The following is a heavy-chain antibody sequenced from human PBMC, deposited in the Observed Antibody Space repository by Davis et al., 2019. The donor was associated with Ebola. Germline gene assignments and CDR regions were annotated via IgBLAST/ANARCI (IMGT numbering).Heavy chain of an antibody. D-gene: IGHD1-1*01. CDR3: ATLKTVADTSFDA. CDR1: GFAFSYYW. Sequence: GESLKISCTASGFAFSYYWMHWVRQVPGKGLVWVARVNPGGTGTNYVDSVQGRFSISRDNTKNTMSLVMNTLRPEDAGVYYCATLKTVADTSFDAWGQGTLVSVSS. CDR2: VNPGGTGT. V-gene: IGHV3-74*01. J-gene: IGHJ4*02.